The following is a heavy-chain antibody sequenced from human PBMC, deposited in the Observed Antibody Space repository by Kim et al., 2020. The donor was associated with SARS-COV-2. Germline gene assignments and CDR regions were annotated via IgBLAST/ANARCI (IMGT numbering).Heavy chain of an antibody. Sequence: GGSLRLSCTASGFTFSSYAMSWVRQAPGKGLEWVSVIDSGGSNTYYADSVKGRFTISRDNSKNTLYLQVNSLRAEDTAVYYCAKMGPFGTMVQFDYWGQGTLVTVSS. J-gene: IGHJ4*02. CDR3: AKMGPFGTMVQFDY. D-gene: IGHD3-10*01. CDR2: IDSGGSNT. CDR1: GFTFSSYA. V-gene: IGHV3-23*03.